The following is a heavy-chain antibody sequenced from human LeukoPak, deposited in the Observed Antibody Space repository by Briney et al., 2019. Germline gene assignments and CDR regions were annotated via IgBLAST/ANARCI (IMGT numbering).Heavy chain of an antibody. Sequence: SETLSLTCAVYGGSFSGYYWSWIRQPPGKGLEWIGEINHSGSTNYNPSLKSRVTISVDTSKNQFSLKLSSVTAADTAVYYCARGYSYGQRGDYWGQGTLVTVPS. CDR3: ARGYSYGQRGDY. CDR1: GGSFSGYY. V-gene: IGHV4-34*01. J-gene: IGHJ4*02. D-gene: IGHD5-18*01. CDR2: INHSGST.